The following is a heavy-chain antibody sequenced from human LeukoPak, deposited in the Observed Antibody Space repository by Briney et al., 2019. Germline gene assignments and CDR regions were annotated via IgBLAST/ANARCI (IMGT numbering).Heavy chain of an antibody. D-gene: IGHD4-17*01. J-gene: IGHJ4*02. CDR1: GGTFSSYT. Sequence: SVKVSCKASGGTFSSYTISWVRQAPGQGLEWMGRIIPILGIADYAQKFQGRVTITADKSTSTAYMELSSLRSEDTAVYYCARGSGTTTSTFDYWGQGTLVTVSS. CDR3: ARGSGTTTSTFDY. V-gene: IGHV1-69*02. CDR2: IIPILGIA.